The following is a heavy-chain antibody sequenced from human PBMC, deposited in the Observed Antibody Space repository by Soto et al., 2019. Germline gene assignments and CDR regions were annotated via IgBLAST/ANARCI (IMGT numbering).Heavy chain of an antibody. CDR2: SYYSGTT. D-gene: IGHD1-20*01. J-gene: IGHJ5*02. Sequence: QPPGKGLEWIGSSYYSGTTYFNPSLKSRATISVDTSKNQFSLRLTSVTAADTAIYYWTRRYNWNDNYFVPWGPGALVTV. V-gene: IGHV4-39*01. CDR3: TRRYNWNDNYFVP.